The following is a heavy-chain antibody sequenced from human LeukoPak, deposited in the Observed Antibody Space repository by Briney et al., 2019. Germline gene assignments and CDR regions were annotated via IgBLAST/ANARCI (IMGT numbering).Heavy chain of an antibody. D-gene: IGHD5-24*01. CDR3: ASDPRDGGQNV. V-gene: IGHV3-74*01. J-gene: IGHJ6*04. CDR1: GFTFSNYW. Sequence: GGSLRLSCAASGFTFSNYWMHWVRQAPGKGLVWVSRINSDGINTSYADSVKGRFTISRDNAKNTLYLQMNSLGPEDSAVYYCASDPRDGGQNVWGKGTMVTVSS. CDR2: INSDGINT.